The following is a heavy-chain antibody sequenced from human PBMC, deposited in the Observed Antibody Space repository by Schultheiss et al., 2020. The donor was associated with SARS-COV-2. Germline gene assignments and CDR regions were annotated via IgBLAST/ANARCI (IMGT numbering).Heavy chain of an antibody. CDR3: ARGYYDSSGYPNWFDP. D-gene: IGHD3-22*01. Sequence: GGSLRLSCAASGFTFSSYAMSWVRQAPGKGLEWVSAISGSGGSTYYADSVKGRFTISRDNAKNSLYLQMNSLRAEDTAVYYCARGYYDSSGYPNWFDPWGQGTLVTVSS. V-gene: IGHV3-23*01. CDR2: ISGSGGST. CDR1: GFTFSSYA. J-gene: IGHJ5*02.